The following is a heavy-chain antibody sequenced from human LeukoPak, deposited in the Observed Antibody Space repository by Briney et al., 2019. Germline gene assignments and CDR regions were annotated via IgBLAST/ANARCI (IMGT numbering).Heavy chain of an antibody. J-gene: IGHJ1*01. CDR2: INSDGSST. D-gene: IGHD3-22*01. CDR3: ARARHDSSGYPYFQH. Sequence: PGGSLRLSCAASGFTFSGYWMHWVRQAPGKGLVWVSRINSDGSSTSYADSVKGRFTISRDNAKNTLYLQMNSLRAEDTAVYYCARARHDSSGYPYFQHWGQGTLVTVSS. V-gene: IGHV3-74*01. CDR1: GFTFSGYW.